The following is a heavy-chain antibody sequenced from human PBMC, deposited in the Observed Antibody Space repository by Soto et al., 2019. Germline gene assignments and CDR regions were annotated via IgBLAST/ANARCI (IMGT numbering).Heavy chain of an antibody. D-gene: IGHD1-26*01. Sequence: GGSLRLSCAASGFTFSSYSMNWVRQAPGKGLEWVSYISSSSSTIYYADSVKGRFTISRDNAKNSLYLQMNSLRAEDTAVYYCARGSYSAVIVGATMAFDIWGQGTMVTVSS. V-gene: IGHV3-48*01. J-gene: IGHJ3*02. CDR3: ARGSYSAVIVGATMAFDI. CDR1: GFTFSSYS. CDR2: ISSSSSTI.